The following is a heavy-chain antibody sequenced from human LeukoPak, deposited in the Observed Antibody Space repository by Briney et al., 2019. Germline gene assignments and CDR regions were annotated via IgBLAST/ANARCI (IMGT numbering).Heavy chain of an antibody. CDR3: ARDPYYYGSGSYWFDP. J-gene: IGHJ5*02. CDR1: GYTFTSYG. Sequence: GASVKVSCKASGYTFTSYGISWVRQAPGQGLEWMGWISAYNGNTNYAQKLQGRVTMTTGTSTSTAYMELRSLRSDDTAVYYCARDPYYYGSGSYWFDPWGQGTLVTVSS. CDR2: ISAYNGNT. D-gene: IGHD3-10*01. V-gene: IGHV1-18*01.